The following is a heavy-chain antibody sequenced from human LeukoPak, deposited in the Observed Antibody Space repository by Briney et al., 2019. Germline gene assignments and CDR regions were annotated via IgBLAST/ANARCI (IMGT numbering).Heavy chain of an antibody. CDR3: VSSLVGGRGCPFCYMDV. D-gene: IGHD6-19*01. CDR2: IYFTGST. V-gene: IGHV4-39*07. J-gene: IGHJ6*03. Sequence: PSETLSLTCTVSVGFISSSSYYWGWIRQPPGKGLEWIGSIYFTGSTYYTPSLKSRVTISEDSSKNQFSLKLSSVTAADTAVYYCVSSLVGGRGCPFCYMDVWGKGTTVTVSS. CDR1: VGFISSSSYY.